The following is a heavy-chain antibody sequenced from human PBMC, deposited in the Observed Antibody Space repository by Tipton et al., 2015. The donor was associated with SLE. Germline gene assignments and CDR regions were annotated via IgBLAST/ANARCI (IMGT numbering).Heavy chain of an antibody. CDR1: GGSISSSRYY. CDR3: ARSRYSSSSYYYYYMDV. J-gene: IGHJ6*03. D-gene: IGHD6-6*01. CDR2: IYYSGST. Sequence: TLSLTCTVSGGSISSSRYYWGWVRQPPGKGLEWIGYIYYSGSTNYNPSLKSRVTISVDTSKNQFSLKLSSVTAADTAVYYCARSRYSSSSYYYYYMDVWGKGTTVTVSS. V-gene: IGHV4-61*05.